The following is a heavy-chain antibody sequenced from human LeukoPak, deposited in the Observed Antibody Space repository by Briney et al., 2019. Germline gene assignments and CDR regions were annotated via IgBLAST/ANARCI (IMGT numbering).Heavy chain of an antibody. V-gene: IGHV4-31*03. D-gene: IGHD3-3*01. J-gene: IGHJ5*02. CDR1: GGSISSGGYY. Sequence: SETLSLTCTVSGGSISSGGYYWSWIRQHPGKGLEWIGYIYYSGSTYYNPSLKSRVTISVDTSKNQFSLKLSSVTAADTAVYYCARQVFSYYDFWSGYYATEHNWFDPWGQGTLVTVSS. CDR2: IYYSGST. CDR3: ARQVFSYYDFWSGYYATEHNWFDP.